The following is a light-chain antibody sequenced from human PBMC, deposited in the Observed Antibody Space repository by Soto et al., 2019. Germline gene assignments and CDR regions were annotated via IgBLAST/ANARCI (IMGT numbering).Light chain of an antibody. J-gene: IGLJ1*01. Sequence: LKRAVSGNGSPGGAISITKNETSSDVGGYNYVSWYQQDPGKAPKVMIYDVSNRPSGVSHRFSASKSGNTASLTISGLQADDEADYYCSSYTSSSTYVFGTGTKVTVL. CDR1: SSDVGGYNY. V-gene: IGLV2-14*01. CDR3: SSYTSSSTYV. CDR2: DVS.